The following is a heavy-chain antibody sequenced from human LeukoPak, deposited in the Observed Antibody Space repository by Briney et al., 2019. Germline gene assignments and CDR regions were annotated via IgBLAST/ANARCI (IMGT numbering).Heavy chain of an antibody. Sequence: SETLSLTCIVSGGSISSSIYYWAWVRQPPGKGLEWIGTVFYNGATQYSPSLRSRVTISIDTSTNQFSLKLTSVTAADTALYYCARDIGSRVWGKGTTVIVSS. CDR2: VFYNGAT. V-gene: IGHV4-39*07. D-gene: IGHD1-26*01. CDR1: GGSISSSIYY. J-gene: IGHJ6*04. CDR3: ARDIGSRV.